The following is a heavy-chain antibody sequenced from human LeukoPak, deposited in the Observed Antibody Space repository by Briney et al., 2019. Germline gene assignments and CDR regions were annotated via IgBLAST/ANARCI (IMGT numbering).Heavy chain of an antibody. CDR2: IRYDGSNK. V-gene: IGHV3-30*02. CDR3: ANGGSSSSMVAY. D-gene: IGHD6-6*01. Sequence: GGSLRLSCAASGFTFSSYGMHWVRQAPGKGLEWVAFIRYDGSNKYYADSVKGRFTISRDNSKNTLYLQVNSLRAEDTAVYYCANGGSSSSMVAYWGQGTLVTVSS. J-gene: IGHJ4*02. CDR1: GFTFSSYG.